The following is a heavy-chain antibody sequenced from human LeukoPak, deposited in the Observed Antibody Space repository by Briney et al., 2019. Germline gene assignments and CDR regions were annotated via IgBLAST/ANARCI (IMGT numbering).Heavy chain of an antibody. CDR3: ASRLPTTVTTGDSTDY. Sequence: PSETLSLTCAVSGYSISSGYYWGWIRQPPGKGLEWIGSIYHSGSTYYNPSLKSRVTISVDTSKNQFSLKLSSVTAADTAVCYCASRLPTTVTTGDSTDYWGQGTLVTVSS. J-gene: IGHJ4*02. V-gene: IGHV4-38-2*01. CDR1: GYSISSGYY. CDR2: IYHSGST. D-gene: IGHD4-11*01.